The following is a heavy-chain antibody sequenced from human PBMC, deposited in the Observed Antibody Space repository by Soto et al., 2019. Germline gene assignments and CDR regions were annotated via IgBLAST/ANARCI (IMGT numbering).Heavy chain of an antibody. V-gene: IGHV4-31*03. Sequence: SETLSLTCSVSGGSFSSDSFIWSWVRQFPGKGLGWIGYIYYSGTTYYNPSLRSRVIMSVDTSKNQFSLKLSSVTAADTAVYYCARDHKWDGMDVWGQGTTVTVSS. CDR1: GGSFSSDSFI. D-gene: IGHD1-26*01. J-gene: IGHJ6*02. CDR3: ARDHKWDGMDV. CDR2: IYYSGTT.